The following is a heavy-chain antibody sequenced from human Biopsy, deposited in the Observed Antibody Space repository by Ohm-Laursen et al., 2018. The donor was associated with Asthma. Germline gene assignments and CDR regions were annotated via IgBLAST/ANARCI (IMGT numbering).Heavy chain of an antibody. J-gene: IGHJ6*02. D-gene: IGHD6-25*01. CDR1: GFTFGNFW. CDR3: ARVFESSEWGPFYHFGLDV. V-gene: IGHV3-11*01. Sequence: GSLRLSCSASGFTFGNFWMSWARQTPGKGLEWVSSISSSGSTTYPAESVKGRFTISRDNAQKSLFLQMGSLRAEDTAIYYCARVFESSEWGPFYHFGLDVWGQGTTVAASS. CDR2: ISSSGSTT.